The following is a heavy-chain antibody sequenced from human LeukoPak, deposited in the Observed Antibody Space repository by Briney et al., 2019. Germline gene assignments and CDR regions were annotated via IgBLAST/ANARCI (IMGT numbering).Heavy chain of an antibody. J-gene: IGHJ6*03. CDR3: ARLATMVRGVYRDMGYYMDV. CDR2: ISAYNGNT. V-gene: IGHV1-18*01. D-gene: IGHD3-10*01. CDR1: GYTFTSYG. Sequence: GASVKVSCKASGYTFTSYGISWVRQAPGQGLEWMGWISAYNGNTNYAQKLQGRVTMTTDTSTSTAYMELRSLRSDDTAVYYCARLATMVRGVYRDMGYYMDVWGKGTTVTVSS.